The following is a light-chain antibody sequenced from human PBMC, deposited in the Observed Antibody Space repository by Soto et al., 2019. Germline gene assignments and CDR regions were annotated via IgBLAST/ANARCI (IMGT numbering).Light chain of an antibody. V-gene: IGKV3-20*01. CDR2: GAS. Sequence: EIVLTQSPGTLSLSPGERATLSCRASQRVSSSYLAWYQQKPGQAPRLLIYGASSRATGIQDRFSGSGSGTDFTLTISRLEPEDFAVYYCQQYGSSRWTFGQGTKVEIK. CDR3: QQYGSSRWT. J-gene: IGKJ1*01. CDR1: QRVSSSY.